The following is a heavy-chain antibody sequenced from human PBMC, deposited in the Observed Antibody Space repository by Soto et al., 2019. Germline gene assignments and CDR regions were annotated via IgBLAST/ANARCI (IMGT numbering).Heavy chain of an antibody. Sequence: GASVKVSCKASGYTFTSYGISWVRQAPGQGLEWMGWISAYNGNTNYAQKLQGRVTMTTDTSTSTAYMELRSLRSDDTAVYYCARLTMVRGVIIKAFDYWGQGTLVTVSS. CDR1: GYTFTSYG. D-gene: IGHD3-10*01. J-gene: IGHJ4*02. CDR3: ARLTMVRGVIIKAFDY. CDR2: ISAYNGNT. V-gene: IGHV1-18*01.